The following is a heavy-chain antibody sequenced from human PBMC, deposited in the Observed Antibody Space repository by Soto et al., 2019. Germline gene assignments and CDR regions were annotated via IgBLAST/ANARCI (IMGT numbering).Heavy chain of an antibody. Sequence: SETLSLTCTVSGGSISSYYWSWIRQPPGKGLEWIGYIYYSGSTNYNPSLKSRVTISVDTSKNQFSLKLSSVTAADTAVYYCARASLPTGQLDYWGQGTLVTAPQ. J-gene: IGHJ4*02. V-gene: IGHV4-59*01. CDR3: ARASLPTGQLDY. CDR1: GGSISSYY. CDR2: IYYSGST. D-gene: IGHD4-17*01.